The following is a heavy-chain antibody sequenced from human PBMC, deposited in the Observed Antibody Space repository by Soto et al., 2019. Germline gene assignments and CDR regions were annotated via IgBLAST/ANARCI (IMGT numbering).Heavy chain of an antibody. V-gene: IGHV3-7*05. CDR1: GFTFSSYW. D-gene: IGHD6-13*01. J-gene: IGHJ6*02. Sequence: GGSLRLSCAASGFTFSSYWMSWVRQAPGKGLEWVANIKQDGSEKYYVDSVKGRFTISRDNAKNSLYLQMNSLRAEDTAVYYCARVPYSSSWTYDNYYYYGMDVWGQGTTVTVSS. CDR3: ARVPYSSSWTYDNYYYYGMDV. CDR2: IKQDGSEK.